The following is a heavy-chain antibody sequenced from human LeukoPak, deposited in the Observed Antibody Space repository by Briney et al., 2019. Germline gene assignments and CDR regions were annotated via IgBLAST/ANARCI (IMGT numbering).Heavy chain of an antibody. Sequence: GGTLRLSCAASGFTFSSYGMSWVRQAPGKGLEWVSAISGSGGSTYYADSVKGRFTISRDNSKNTLCLQMNSLRAEDTAVYYCAKDLKEVTANWFDPWGQGTLVTVSS. CDR3: AKDLKEVTANWFDP. V-gene: IGHV3-23*01. CDR2: ISGSGGST. CDR1: GFTFSSYG. D-gene: IGHD2-21*02. J-gene: IGHJ5*02.